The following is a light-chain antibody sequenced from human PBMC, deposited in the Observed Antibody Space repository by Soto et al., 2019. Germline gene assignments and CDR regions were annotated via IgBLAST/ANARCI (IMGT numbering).Light chain of an antibody. CDR1: QSISSY. V-gene: IGKV1-39*01. CDR2: AAS. CDR3: QQRYSTPTT. Sequence: EIQRNQSPSSMSASVGDRVTITCRASQSISSYLNWYQQKPGKAPKLLIYAASSLQSGVPSRFSDNVSGTDGTITISRLKKEDGSTYDGQQRYSTPTTFCQGTKVDIK. J-gene: IGKJ1*01.